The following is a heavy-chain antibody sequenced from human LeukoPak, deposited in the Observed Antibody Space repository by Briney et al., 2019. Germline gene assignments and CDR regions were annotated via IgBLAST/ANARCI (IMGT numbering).Heavy chain of an antibody. J-gene: IGHJ5*02. D-gene: IGHD3-10*01. CDR3: ARGVRDYGSGSYYFASNWFDP. CDR1: GYTFTSYY. CDR2: INPSGGST. Sequence: ASVKVSCKASGYTFTSYYMHWVRQAPGQGLEWMGIINPSGGSTSYAQKFQGRVTMTRDMSTSTVYMELSSLRSEDTAVYYCARGVRDYGSGSYYFASNWFDPWGQGTLVTVSS. V-gene: IGHV1-46*01.